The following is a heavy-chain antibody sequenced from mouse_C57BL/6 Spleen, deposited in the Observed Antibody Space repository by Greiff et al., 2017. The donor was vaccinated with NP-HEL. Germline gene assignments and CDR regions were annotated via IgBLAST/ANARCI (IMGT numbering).Heavy chain of an antibody. D-gene: IGHD4-1*01. CDR3: GGWDDFDY. CDR2: INPNNGGT. V-gene: IGHV1-26*01. Sequence: EVQLQQSGPELVKPGASVKISCKASGYTFTDYYMNWVKQSHGKSLEWIGDINPNNGGTSYNQKFKGKATLTVDKSSSTAYMELRSLTSEDSAVYYCGGWDDFDYWGQGTTLTVSS. CDR1: GYTFTDYY. J-gene: IGHJ2*01.